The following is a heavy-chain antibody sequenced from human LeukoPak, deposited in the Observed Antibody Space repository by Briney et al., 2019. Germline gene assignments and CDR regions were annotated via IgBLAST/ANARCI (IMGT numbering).Heavy chain of an antibody. Sequence: PGGSLRLSCVASGFTFSNYWMHWVRQPPGKGLVWVSRIYVDGRTTNYADSVTGRFTISRDNAMNTLYLQMNSLRAEDTALYYCARGGTTTTINTLDYWGQGILVTVSS. CDR1: GFTFSNYW. D-gene: IGHD1-14*01. J-gene: IGHJ4*02. CDR3: ARGGTTTTINTLDY. CDR2: IYVDGRTT. V-gene: IGHV3-74*01.